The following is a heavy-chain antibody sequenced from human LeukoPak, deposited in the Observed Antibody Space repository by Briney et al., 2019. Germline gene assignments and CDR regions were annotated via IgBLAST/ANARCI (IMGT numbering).Heavy chain of an antibody. CDR3: ARRRAIIKIDY. J-gene: IGHJ4*02. CDR1: GFTFSSYW. V-gene: IGHV3-7*03. CDR2: IKQDGSEK. Sequence: GASLRLSCAASGFTFSSYWMSWVRQAPGKGLEWVANIKQDGSEKYYVDSVKGRFTISRDNAKNSLYLQMNSLRAEDTAVYYCARRRAIIKIDYWGQGTLVTASA.